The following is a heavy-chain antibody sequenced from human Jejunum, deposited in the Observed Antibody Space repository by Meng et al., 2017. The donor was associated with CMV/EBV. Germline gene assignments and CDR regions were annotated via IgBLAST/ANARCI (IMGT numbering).Heavy chain of an antibody. V-gene: IGHV3-23*03. D-gene: IGHD4/OR15-4a*01. CDR3: ARGWSGGIDYYFDF. CDR1: GFTLGDYA. Sequence: SGFTLGDYAMGWVRKAPGKGLEWVSVIYTSNSGTRYADSVKGRFTISRDNSKNTLFLQMDSLRAEDTARYYCARGWSGGIDYYFDFWGQGTLVTVSS. CDR2: IYTSNSGT. J-gene: IGHJ4*02.